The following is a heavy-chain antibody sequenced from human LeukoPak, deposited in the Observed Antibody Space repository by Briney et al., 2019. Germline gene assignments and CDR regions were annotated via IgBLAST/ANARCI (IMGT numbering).Heavy chain of an antibody. CDR2: INHSGST. V-gene: IGHV4-34*01. J-gene: IGHJ4*02. CDR3: ALHSSSALFDY. Sequence: PSETLSLTCAVYGGSFSGYYWSWIRQPPGKGLEWIGEINHSGSTNYNPSLKSRVTISVDTSKNQFSLKLSSVTAADTAVYYCALHSSSALFDYWGQGTLVTVSS. D-gene: IGHD6-6*01. CDR1: GGSFSGYY.